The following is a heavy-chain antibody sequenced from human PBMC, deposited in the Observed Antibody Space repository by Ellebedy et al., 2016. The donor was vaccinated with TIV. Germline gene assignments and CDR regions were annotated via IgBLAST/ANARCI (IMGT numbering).Heavy chain of an antibody. J-gene: IGHJ4*02. CDR3: ARGGESYYGSGSYFTH. D-gene: IGHD3-10*01. Sequence: GSLRLSCAVSGGSISSSNWWSWVRQPPGKGLEWIGEINHSGSTNYNPSLKSRVTISVDTSKNQFSLKLNSVTAADTAVYYCARGGESYYGSGSYFTHWGQGTLVTASS. CDR1: GGSISSSNW. CDR2: INHSGST. V-gene: IGHV4-4*02.